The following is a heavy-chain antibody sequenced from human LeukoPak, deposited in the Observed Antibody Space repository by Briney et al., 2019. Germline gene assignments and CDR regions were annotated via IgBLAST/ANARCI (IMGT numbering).Heavy chain of an antibody. V-gene: IGHV3-30*04. J-gene: IGHJ5*02. CDR2: ISYDGSNK. Sequence: GGSLRLSRAASGFTFSSYAMHWVRQAPGKGLEWVAVISYDGSNKYYADSVKGRFTISRDNSKNTLYLQMNSLRAEDTAVYYCARGVGYCSSTSCSEDWFDPWGQGTLVTVSS. D-gene: IGHD2-2*01. CDR1: GFTFSSYA. CDR3: ARGVGYCSSTSCSEDWFDP.